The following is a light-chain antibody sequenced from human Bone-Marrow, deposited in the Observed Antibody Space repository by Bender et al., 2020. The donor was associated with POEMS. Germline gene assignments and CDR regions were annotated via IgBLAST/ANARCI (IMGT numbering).Light chain of an antibody. CDR2: SSH. J-gene: IGLJ3*02. CDR1: SSNIGAHA. Sequence: QSVLTQPPSASGTPGQRVTISCSGGSSNIGAHAVNWYQHLPGTAPKLLIYSSHRRPSEVPDRFPGSRSGTSASLAISGLQSEDEADYYCAVWDDSLNGWVCGGGTKLTVL. CDR3: AVWDDSLNGWV. V-gene: IGLV1-44*01.